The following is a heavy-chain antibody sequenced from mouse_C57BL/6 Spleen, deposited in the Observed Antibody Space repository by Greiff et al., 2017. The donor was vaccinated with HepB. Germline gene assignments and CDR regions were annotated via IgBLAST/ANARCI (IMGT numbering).Heavy chain of an antibody. CDR2: FYPGSGSI. V-gene: IGHV1-62-2*01. J-gene: IGHJ1*03. CDR3: ARHEDRYYGSSLYWYFDV. CDR1: GYTFTEYT. Sequence: QVQLQQSGAELVKPGASVKLSCKASGYTFTEYTIHWVKQRSGQGLEWIGWFYPGSGSIKYNEKFKDKATLTADKSSSTVYMELSRLTSEDSAVYVCARHEDRYYGSSLYWYFDVWGTGTTVTVSS. D-gene: IGHD1-1*01.